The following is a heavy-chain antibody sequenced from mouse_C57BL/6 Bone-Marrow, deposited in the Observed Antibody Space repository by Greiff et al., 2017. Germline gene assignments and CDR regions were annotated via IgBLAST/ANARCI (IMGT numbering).Heavy chain of an antibody. Sequence: QVQLQQSGAELVKPGASVKLSCKASGYTFTEYTIHWVKKRSGKGLEWMGWFYPGSGSKKYNEKFKEKATLTADNSSSTVSMELSRLTSEDSAVYFCARHEGEIYYGNGWCAYWGQGTLVIVSA. V-gene: IGHV1-62-2*01. J-gene: IGHJ3*01. D-gene: IGHD2-1*01. CDR3: ARHEGEIYYGNGWCAY. CDR2: FYPGSGSK. CDR1: GYTFTEYT.